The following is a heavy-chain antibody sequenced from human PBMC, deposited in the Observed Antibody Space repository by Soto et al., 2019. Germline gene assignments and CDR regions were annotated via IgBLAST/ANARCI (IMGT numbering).Heavy chain of an antibody. J-gene: IGHJ6*02. V-gene: IGHV1-69*13. D-gene: IGHD1-26*01. Sequence: ASVKVSCKASGGTFSSYAISWVRQAPGQGLEWMGGIIPIFGTANYAQKFQGRVTITADESTSTAYMELSSLRSEDTAVYYCARRPVKTRVGPPYYGMEVWGQGTTVTVSS. CDR2: IIPIFGTA. CDR3: ARRPVKTRVGPPYYGMEV. CDR1: GGTFSSYA.